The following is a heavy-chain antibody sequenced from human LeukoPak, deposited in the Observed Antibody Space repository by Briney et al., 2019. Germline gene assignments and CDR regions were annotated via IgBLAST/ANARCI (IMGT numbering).Heavy chain of an antibody. Sequence: GGSLRLSCAASGFTFSDYYMSWIRQAPGKGLEWVSYISSSSSYTNYVDSVKGRFTISRDNAKNSLYLQMNSLRAEDTAVYYCARDGGTPRGSGSYSYYYYGMDVWGKGTTVTVSS. CDR3: ARDGGTPRGSGSYSYYYYGMDV. J-gene: IGHJ6*04. D-gene: IGHD3-10*01. V-gene: IGHV3-11*06. CDR2: ISSSSSYT. CDR1: GFTFSDYY.